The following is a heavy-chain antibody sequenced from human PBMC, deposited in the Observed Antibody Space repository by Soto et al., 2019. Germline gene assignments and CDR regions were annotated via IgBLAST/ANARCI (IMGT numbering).Heavy chain of an antibody. CDR3: ARLTRTILYPALFQH. CDR1: GGSISSSSYY. D-gene: IGHD2-8*01. V-gene: IGHV4-39*01. J-gene: IGHJ1*01. CDR2: IYYSGST. Sequence: SETLSLTCTVSGGSISSSSYYWGWIRQPPGKGLEWIGSIYYSGSTYYNPSLKSRVTISVDTSKNQFSLKLSPVTAADTAVYYCARLTRTILYPALFQHWGQGTLVTVSS.